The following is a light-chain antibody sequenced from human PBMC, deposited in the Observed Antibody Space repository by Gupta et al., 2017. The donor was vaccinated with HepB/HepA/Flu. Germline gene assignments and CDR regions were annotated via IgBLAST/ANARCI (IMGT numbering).Light chain of an antibody. J-gene: IGLJ1*01. CDR1: RTNMGNKH. CDR2: ESD. CDR3: GTWDSSLSPGQYV. V-gene: IGLV1-51*01. Sequence: QPVLMPPSAVSAAPGQKVAISRSGSRTNMGNKHVSCYQQRPGTAPKRLIFESDKRYSGIPDRVYGSRSGTSATLAITGLQTGDEADYYCGTWDSSLSPGQYVFGTGTKVTVL.